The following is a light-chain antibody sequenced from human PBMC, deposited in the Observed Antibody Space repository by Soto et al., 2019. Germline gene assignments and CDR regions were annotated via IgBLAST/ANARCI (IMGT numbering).Light chain of an antibody. CDR1: PSVTNY. J-gene: IGKJ5*01. V-gene: IGKV3-11*01. CDR3: QQRNVWPPVT. Sequence: IVLTQSPATLSLSPGERATLPCRASPSVTNYLAWYQQRPGQAPRLLIFGAFNRATGIPARFSGSGSGTDFTLTISSLEPEDSAVYYCQQRNVWPPVTFGQGTRPEIK. CDR2: GAF.